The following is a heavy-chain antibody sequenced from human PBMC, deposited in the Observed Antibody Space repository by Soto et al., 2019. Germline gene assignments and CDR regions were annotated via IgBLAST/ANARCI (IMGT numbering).Heavy chain of an antibody. CDR1: GFTLRNAW. V-gene: IGHV3-15*01. CDR2: IKSKADGGTT. D-gene: IGHD3-3*01. J-gene: IGHJ5*02. CDR3: TTDPAYFDFWSTYLGWFDP. Sequence: ESGGGLVKPGGSLRLSCAASGFTLRNAWMNWVRQAPGKGLEWVGRIKSKADGGTTDYAAPVKGRFTISRDDSKNTLSLQMNSLKTEDTGVYYCTTDPAYFDFWSTYLGWFDPWGQGTLVTVSS.